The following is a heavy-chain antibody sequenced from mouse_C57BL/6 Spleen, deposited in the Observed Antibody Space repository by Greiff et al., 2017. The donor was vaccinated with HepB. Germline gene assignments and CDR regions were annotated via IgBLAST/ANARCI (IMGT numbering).Heavy chain of an antibody. J-gene: IGHJ2*01. CDR1: GFTIKNTY. Sequence: VQLKESVAELVRPGASVKLSCTASGFTIKNTYMHWVKQRPEQGLEWIGRIDPANGNTKYAPKFQGKATITADTSSNTAYLQLSSLTSEDTAIYYCARRGAQASLDYWGQGTTLTVSS. V-gene: IGHV14-3*01. CDR3: ARRGAQASLDY. D-gene: IGHD3-2*02. CDR2: IDPANGNT.